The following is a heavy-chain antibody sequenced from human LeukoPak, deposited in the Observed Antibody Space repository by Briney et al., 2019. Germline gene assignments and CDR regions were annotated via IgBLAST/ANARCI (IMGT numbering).Heavy chain of an antibody. V-gene: IGHV3-30*18. CDR3: AKDPTRIAVAGPPGY. Sequence: GGSLRLSCAASGFTFSSYGMHWVRQAPGKGLEWVAVISYDGSNKYYADSVKGRFTISRDNSKNTLYLQMNSLRAEDTAVYYCAKDPTRIAVAGPPGYWGQGTLVTVSS. CDR2: ISYDGSNK. D-gene: IGHD6-19*01. J-gene: IGHJ4*02. CDR1: GFTFSSYG.